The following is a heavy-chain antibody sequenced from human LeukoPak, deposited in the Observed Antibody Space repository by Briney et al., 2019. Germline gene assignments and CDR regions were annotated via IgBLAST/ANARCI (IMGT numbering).Heavy chain of an antibody. V-gene: IGHV3-30*02. Sequence: GGSLRLSCAASGFIFSSYGMHWVCQAPGKGLEWVAFIRYDGSIKYYTDSVKGRFTMSRDNSKNTLCLQMNSLRPEDTAVYYCAKALPPNTYGHHDAFDIWGQGTMVTVSS. CDR3: AKALPPNTYGHHDAFDI. CDR1: GFIFSSYG. CDR2: IRYDGSIK. D-gene: IGHD5-18*01. J-gene: IGHJ3*02.